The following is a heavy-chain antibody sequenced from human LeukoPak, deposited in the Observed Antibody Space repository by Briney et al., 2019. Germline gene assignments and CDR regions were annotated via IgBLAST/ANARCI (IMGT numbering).Heavy chain of an antibody. V-gene: IGHV3-7*01. D-gene: IGHD6-19*01. J-gene: IGHJ4*02. Sequence: PGGSLRLSCAASGFTFSSYWMSWVRQAPGKGLEWVANIKQDGSEKYYVDSVKGRFTISRDNAKNSLYLQMNSLRAEDTAVYYCARELGTSSGWLDYWGQGTLVTVSS. CDR1: GFTFSSYW. CDR3: ARELGTSSGWLDY. CDR2: IKQDGSEK.